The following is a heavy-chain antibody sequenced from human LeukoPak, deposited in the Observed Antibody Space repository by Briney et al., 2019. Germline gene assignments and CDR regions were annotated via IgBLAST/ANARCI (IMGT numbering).Heavy chain of an antibody. Sequence: SETLSLTCTVSGGSISTYSWNWIRQSPRQGLEWIGYIKNNGGNYNNPSLKSRVTISLGTSKNQFSLKLTSVTAADTAVYYCARDAGGTWFDPWGQGTLVTVSS. J-gene: IGHJ5*02. CDR3: ARDAGGTWFDP. V-gene: IGHV4-59*01. CDR1: GGSISTYS. CDR2: IKNNGGN.